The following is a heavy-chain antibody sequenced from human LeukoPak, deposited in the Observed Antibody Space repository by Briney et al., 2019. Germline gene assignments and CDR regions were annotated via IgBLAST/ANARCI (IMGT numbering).Heavy chain of an antibody. D-gene: IGHD5-18*01. CDR2: IYYSGST. J-gene: IGHJ4*02. V-gene: IGHV4-59*08. Sequence: SETLSLTCTVSGGSISSYYWSWIRQPPGKGLEWIGYIYYSGSTNYNPSLKSRVTISVDTSKNQFSLKLSSVTAADTAVYYCARPGGYSYGTGDPDYWGQGTLVTVSS. CDR1: GGSISSYY. CDR3: ARPGGYSYGTGDPDY.